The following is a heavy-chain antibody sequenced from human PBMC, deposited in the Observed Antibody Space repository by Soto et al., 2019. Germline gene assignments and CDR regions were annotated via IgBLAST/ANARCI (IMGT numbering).Heavy chain of an antibody. D-gene: IGHD6-13*01. Sequence: ASVKVSCKASGYTFTGYYMHWARQAPGQGLEWMGWINPNSGGTNYAQKFQGWVTMTRDTSISTAYMELSRLRSDDTAVYYCARGGSSSWYNYYYYGMDVWGQGTTVTVSS. CDR3: ARGGSSSWYNYYYYGMDV. CDR2: INPNSGGT. V-gene: IGHV1-2*04. J-gene: IGHJ6*02. CDR1: GYTFTGYY.